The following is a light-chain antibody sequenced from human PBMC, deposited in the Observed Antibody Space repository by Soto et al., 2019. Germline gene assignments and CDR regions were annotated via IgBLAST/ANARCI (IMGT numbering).Light chain of an antibody. J-gene: IGKJ4*01. CDR3: QQSYSTPLT. V-gene: IGKV1-39*01. Sequence: DIQMTQSPSSLSVPVGDRVTITCRASQSIGGFLNWYQQKLGKAPKLLIYAASSLQSGVPSRFSGGGSGTDFTLTISSLQPEDCATYYCQQSYSTPLTFGGGTKVEI. CDR1: QSIGGF. CDR2: AAS.